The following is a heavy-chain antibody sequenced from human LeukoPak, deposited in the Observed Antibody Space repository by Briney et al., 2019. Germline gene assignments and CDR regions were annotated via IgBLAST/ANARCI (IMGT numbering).Heavy chain of an antibody. V-gene: IGHV1-46*03. CDR3: ASGGGSYYIGYYFDY. CDR1: GYTFTSYY. D-gene: IGHD1-26*01. J-gene: IGHJ4*02. Sequence: ASVKVSCKASGYTFTSYYMHWVRQAPGQGLEWMGIINPSGGSTSYAQKFQGRVTTTRDTSTSTVYMELSSLRSEDTAVYYCASGGGSYYIGYYFDYWGQGTLVTVSS. CDR2: INPSGGST.